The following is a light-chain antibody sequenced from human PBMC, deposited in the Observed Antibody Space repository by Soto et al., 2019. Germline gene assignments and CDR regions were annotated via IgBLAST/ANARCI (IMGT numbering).Light chain of an antibody. V-gene: IGLV2-14*01. J-gene: IGLJ1*01. CDR3: TSFTSGSTPYV. CDR2: DVS. CDR1: SSDVGGYNY. Sequence: QSALTQPASVSGSPGQSITISCTGTSSDVGGYNYVSWYQQHPGKAPKLMIYDVSNRPSGVSNRFSGSKSGNTASLTISGLQAEGEADYYCTSFTSGSTPYVFGTGTKLTVL.